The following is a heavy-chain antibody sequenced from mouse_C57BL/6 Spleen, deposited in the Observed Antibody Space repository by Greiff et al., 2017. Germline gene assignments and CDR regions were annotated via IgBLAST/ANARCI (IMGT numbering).Heavy chain of an antibody. CDR2: IYPGDGDT. CDR3: ARSSPTVVGYFDV. D-gene: IGHD1-1*01. Sequence: QVQLQQSGAELVKPGASVKISCKASGYAFSSYWMNWVKQRPGTGLEWIGQIYPGDGDTNYNGKFKGKATLTADKSSSTAYMQLSSLTSEDSAVYFCARSSPTVVGYFDVWGTGTTVTVSS. CDR1: GYAFSSYW. J-gene: IGHJ1*03. V-gene: IGHV1-80*01.